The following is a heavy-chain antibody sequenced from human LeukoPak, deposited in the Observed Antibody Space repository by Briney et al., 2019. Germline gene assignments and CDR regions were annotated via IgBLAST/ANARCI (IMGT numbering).Heavy chain of an antibody. V-gene: IGHV4-34*01. D-gene: IGHD6-6*01. CDR3: ASSGYSSSTRGHQRAGSDY. CDR1: GGSFSGYY. Sequence: PSETLSLTCAVYGGSFSGYYWSWIRQPPGKGLEWIGEINHSGSTNYNPSLKSRVTISVDTSKNQFSLKLSSVTAADTAVYYCASSGYSSSTRGHQRAGSDYWGQGTLVTVSS. CDR2: INHSGST. J-gene: IGHJ4*02.